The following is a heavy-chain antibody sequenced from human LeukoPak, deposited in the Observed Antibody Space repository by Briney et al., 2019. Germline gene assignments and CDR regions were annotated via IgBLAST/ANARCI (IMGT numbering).Heavy chain of an antibody. J-gene: IGHJ5*02. CDR3: ARDRDVDIVATPWFDP. V-gene: IGHV1-2*02. D-gene: IGHD5-12*01. Sequence: GASVKVSCKASGYTFTGYYMHWVRQAPGQGLEWMGWINPNSGGTNYAQKFQGRVTMTRDTSISTAYMELSRLRSDDTAVYYCARDRDVDIVATPWFDPWGQGTLVTVSS. CDR1: GYTFTGYY. CDR2: INPNSGGT.